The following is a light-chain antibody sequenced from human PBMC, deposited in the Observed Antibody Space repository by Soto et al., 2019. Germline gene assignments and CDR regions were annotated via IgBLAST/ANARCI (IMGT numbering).Light chain of an antibody. CDR3: QQSSGTPQT. V-gene: IGKV1-39*01. J-gene: IGKJ1*01. Sequence: DIQMTQSPSSLSASVGDRVTITCRASQSISSYLNWYQQKPGKAPKFLIYLASSLQSGVPSRFSGSGSGTDFTLTITSLQPEDFATYYCQQSSGTPQTVGQGTKVDSK. CDR2: LAS. CDR1: QSISSY.